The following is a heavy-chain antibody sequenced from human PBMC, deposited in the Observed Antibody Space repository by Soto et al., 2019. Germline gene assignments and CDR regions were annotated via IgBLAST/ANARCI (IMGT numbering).Heavy chain of an antibody. J-gene: IGHJ6*02. CDR3: ARYCSCISCFHYPYYYGMDF. D-gene: IGHD2-2*01. CDR1: RFTYSDYY. CDR2: ISRTASAI. V-gene: IGHV3-11*01. Sequence: SRFTYSDYYITWVHRAPRKGLPCVSYISRTASAIYYADSVKGRFTTSRDNAKKSLYLQMNSLRAEDTAVYYCARYCSCISCFHYPYYYGMDFWAQGTPVTVPS.